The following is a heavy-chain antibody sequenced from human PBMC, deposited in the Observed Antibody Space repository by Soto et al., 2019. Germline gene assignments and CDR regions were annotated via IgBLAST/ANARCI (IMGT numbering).Heavy chain of an antibody. Sequence: ETLSLTCTVSGGSISSYYWSWIRQPPGKGLEWIGYIYYSGSTNYNPSLKSRVTISVDTSKNQFSLKLSSVTAADTAVYYCAREYYDFWSGLRFVTGWFDPWGQGTLVTVSS. CDR2: IYYSGST. J-gene: IGHJ5*02. CDR3: AREYYDFWSGLRFVTGWFDP. D-gene: IGHD3-3*01. CDR1: GGSISSYY. V-gene: IGHV4-59*12.